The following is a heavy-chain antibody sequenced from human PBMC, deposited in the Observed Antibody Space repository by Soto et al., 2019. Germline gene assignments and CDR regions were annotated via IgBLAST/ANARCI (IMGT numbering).Heavy chain of an antibody. Sequence: QVQLVESGGGVVQPGRSLRLSCAASGFTFSSYGMHWVRQAPGKGLEWVAVISYDGSNEHYADSVKGRFTISRDNSKNTLYLQMNSLRAEDTAVYYCAKKCPGTAAAGPDYWGQGTLVTVSS. J-gene: IGHJ4*02. CDR3: AKKCPGTAAAGPDY. CDR2: ISYDGSNE. CDR1: GFTFSSYG. V-gene: IGHV3-30*18. D-gene: IGHD6-13*01.